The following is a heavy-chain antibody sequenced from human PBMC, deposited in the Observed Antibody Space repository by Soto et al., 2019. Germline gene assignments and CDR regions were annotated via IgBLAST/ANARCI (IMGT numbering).Heavy chain of an antibody. CDR3: ATVPTGEMATVLQGIDI. CDR2: ISYSGGST. V-gene: IGHV3-23*04. J-gene: IGHJ3*02. Sequence: VQLVQSGAEVKKPGSSVKVSCTASGGTFSSYAMSWVRQAPGKGLEWVSAISYSGGSTYYADSVKGRFAVSRDNSKNTLYLQMNRLRDEDTPVYYGATVPTGEMATVLQGIDIWGQGTMVTVSS. CDR1: GGTFSSYA. D-gene: IGHD4-4*01.